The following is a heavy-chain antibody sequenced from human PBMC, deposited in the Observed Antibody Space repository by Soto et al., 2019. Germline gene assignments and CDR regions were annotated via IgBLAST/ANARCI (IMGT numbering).Heavy chain of an antibody. J-gene: IGHJ6*02. CDR3: ARGGRLWFGEFTNFSYYAMDV. Sequence: GESLKISCYGSGYSFTTYWITWVRQMPGKGLEWMGRIDPSDSYTNYSPSFQGHVTISADKSISTAYLQWSSLKASDTAMYYCARGGRLWFGEFTNFSYYAMDVWGQGTTVTVYS. V-gene: IGHV5-10-1*01. D-gene: IGHD3-10*01. CDR1: GYSFTTYW. CDR2: IDPSDSYT.